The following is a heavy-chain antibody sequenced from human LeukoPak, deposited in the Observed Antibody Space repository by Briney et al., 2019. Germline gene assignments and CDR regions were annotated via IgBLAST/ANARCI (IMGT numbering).Heavy chain of an antibody. V-gene: IGHV3-30*02. J-gene: IGHJ4*02. Sequence: PGGSLRLSCAASGFTFSSYGMHWVRQAPGKGLEWVAFIRYDGSNKYYADSVKGRFTISRDNSKNTLYLQMNSLRAEDTAVYYCAKDLSQPAIRPPGYFDYWGQGTLVTVSS. CDR1: GFTFSSYG. D-gene: IGHD2-2*01. CDR3: AKDLSQPAIRPPGYFDY. CDR2: IRYDGSNK.